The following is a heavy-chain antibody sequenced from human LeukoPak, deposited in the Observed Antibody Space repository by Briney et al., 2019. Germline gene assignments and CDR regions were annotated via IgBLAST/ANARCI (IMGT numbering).Heavy chain of an antibody. CDR3: ARRDGSGYYALGY. V-gene: IGHV3-23*01. CDR1: GFTFSNYA. D-gene: IGHD3-22*01. Sequence: GGALRLACVVSGFTFSNYAMSWVRRAPGKGLELVSSRGGRGVLTYYTNSVRGRFAVSRDNSKNTLYLQMNSLRAGDTAVYYCARRDGSGYYALGYWGQGILVTVSS. CDR2: RGGRGVLT. J-gene: IGHJ4*02.